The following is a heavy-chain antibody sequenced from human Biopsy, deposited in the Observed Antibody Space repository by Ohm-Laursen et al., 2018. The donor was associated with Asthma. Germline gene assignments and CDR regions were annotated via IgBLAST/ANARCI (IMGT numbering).Heavy chain of an antibody. D-gene: IGHD3-9*01. V-gene: IGHV1-3*01. CDR2: INAGNGNT. Sequence: ASVKVSCKASGYTSINYAIHWVRQAPGQRLEWMGWINAGNGNTKYSQKFQGRVTITRDTSASTAYMDLSSLRSEDTAVYYCARTYYDFLTGQVNDVFAIWGQGTMVTVSS. CDR3: ARTYYDFLTGQVNDVFAI. J-gene: IGHJ3*02. CDR1: GYTSINYA.